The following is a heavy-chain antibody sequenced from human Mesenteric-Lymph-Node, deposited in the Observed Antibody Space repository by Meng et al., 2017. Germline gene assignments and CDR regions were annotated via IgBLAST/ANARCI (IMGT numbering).Heavy chain of an antibody. CDR3: ARDCEMTVVRGVIITELGFDP. CDR1: GGYTSSGGYY. D-gene: IGHD3-10*01. CDR2: IYYSGST. V-gene: IGHV4-31*03. Sequence: QVQLQEPGPGLVKPSQTLSLTCTVSGGYTSSGGYYWSWIRQHPGKGLEWIGYIYYSGSTYYNPSLKSRVTISVDTSKNQFSLKLSSVTAADTAVYYCARDCEMTVVRGVIITELGFDPWGQGTLVTVSS. J-gene: IGHJ5*02.